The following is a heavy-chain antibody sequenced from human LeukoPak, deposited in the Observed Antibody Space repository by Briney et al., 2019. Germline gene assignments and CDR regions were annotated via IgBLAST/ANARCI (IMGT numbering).Heavy chain of an antibody. J-gene: IGHJ4*02. CDR1: GFTASSYT. V-gene: IGHV3-48*04. CDR3: ARESILGTTTDYFDY. D-gene: IGHD1-26*01. Sequence: GGSLRLSCEAAGFTASSYTMNWVRQAPGKGLEWVSLISRTTGSIYYADSVRGRLTISRDSPKNSVYLQMNSLRAEDTAIYYCARESILGTTTDYFDYWGQGTRVIVSS. CDR2: ISRTTGSI.